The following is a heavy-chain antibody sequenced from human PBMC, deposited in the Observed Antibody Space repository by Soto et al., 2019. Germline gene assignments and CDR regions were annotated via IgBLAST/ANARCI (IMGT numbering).Heavy chain of an antibody. Sequence: SETLSVTCTVSGGSISSYYWNWIRQPPGKGLEWIGYISYSGSTNYNPSLKSRVTISVDTSKTQSSLRAEDTAVYYCARDMTRIGDWFAPWGQGTLVTVSS. V-gene: IGHV4-59*01. CDR3: ARDMTRIGDWFAP. CDR2: ISYSGST. CDR1: GGSISSYY. D-gene: IGHD1-26*01. J-gene: IGHJ5*02.